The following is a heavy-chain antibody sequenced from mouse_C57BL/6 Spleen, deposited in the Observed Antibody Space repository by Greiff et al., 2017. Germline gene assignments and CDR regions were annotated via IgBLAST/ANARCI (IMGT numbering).Heavy chain of an antibody. Sequence: QVQLQQSGAELVKPGASVKISCKASGYAFSSYWMNWVKQRPGKGLEWIGQIYPGDGDTNYNGKFKGKATLTADKSSSTAYMQLSSLTSEDAAVYFCAREERYYGFFYFDYWGQGTTLTVSS. CDR1: GYAFSSYW. V-gene: IGHV1-80*01. J-gene: IGHJ2*01. CDR3: AREERYYGFFYFDY. D-gene: IGHD1-1*01. CDR2: IYPGDGDT.